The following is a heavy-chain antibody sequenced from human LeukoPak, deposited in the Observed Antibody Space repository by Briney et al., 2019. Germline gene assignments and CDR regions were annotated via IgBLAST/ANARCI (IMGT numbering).Heavy chain of an antibody. J-gene: IGHJ3*02. CDR1: GYTFTSYG. CDR2: ISAYNGNT. CDR3: ARGWADIVVVVAATDASDI. Sequence: GASVKVSCKASGYTFTSYGISWVRQAPGQGLEWMGWISAYNGNTNYAQKLQGRVTMTTDTSTSTAYMELRSLRSDDTAVYYCARGWADIVVVVAATDASDIWGQGTMVTVSS. V-gene: IGHV1-18*01. D-gene: IGHD2-15*01.